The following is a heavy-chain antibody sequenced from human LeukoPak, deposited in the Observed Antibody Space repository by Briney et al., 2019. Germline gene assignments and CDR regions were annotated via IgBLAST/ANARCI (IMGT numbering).Heavy chain of an antibody. J-gene: IGHJ5*02. CDR2: IKFDGSEK. CDR3: VGARSSLWSRQVSIWFDP. Sequence: GGSLRLSCSGSGFTFSHHWMTWVRQAPGKGLEWVANIKFDGSEKFYGDSVKGRFTISRDNAKNSLYLQMNSLRAEDTATYFCVGARSSLWSRQVSIWFDPRGQGTLVTVSS. D-gene: IGHD2-2*01. CDR1: GFTFSHHW. V-gene: IGHV3-7*01.